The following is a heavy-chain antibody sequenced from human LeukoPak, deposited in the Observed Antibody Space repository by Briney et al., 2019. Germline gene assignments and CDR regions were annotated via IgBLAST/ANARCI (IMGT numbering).Heavy chain of an antibody. CDR2: IYTSGST. CDR3: ARAPLLRGSSSRKSRYYYYMDV. Sequence: PSQTLSLTCTVSGGSISSGSYYWSWIRQPAGKGLEWIGRIYTSGSTNYNPSLESRVTISLDTSKNQFSLKLSSVTAADTAVYYCARAPLLRGSSSRKSRYYYYMDVWGKGTTVTVSS. CDR1: GGSISSGSYY. D-gene: IGHD6-13*01. J-gene: IGHJ6*03. V-gene: IGHV4-61*02.